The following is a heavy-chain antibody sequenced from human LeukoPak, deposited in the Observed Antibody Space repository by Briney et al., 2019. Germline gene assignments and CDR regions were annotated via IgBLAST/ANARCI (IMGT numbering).Heavy chain of an antibody. J-gene: IGHJ6*03. Sequence: SETLSLTCAVSGGSISSGVYSWSWVRQPPGKGLEWIGYIYYGGNTYYNPSLKSRLTISLDTSNNQFSLKLSSVTAADTAVYYCARARYYYYYYMDVWGKGTTVTISS. CDR1: GGSISSGVYS. CDR3: ARARYYYYYYMDV. V-gene: IGHV4-30-4*07. CDR2: IYYGGNT.